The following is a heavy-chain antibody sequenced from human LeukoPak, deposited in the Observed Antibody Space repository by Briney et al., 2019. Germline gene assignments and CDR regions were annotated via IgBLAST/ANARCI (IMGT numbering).Heavy chain of an antibody. CDR2: IGNSGHST. D-gene: IGHD3-22*01. Sequence: PGGSLRLSCAASGFTFSGYAMSWVRQATGKGLEWVSGIGNSGHSTYYADSVKGRFTISRDNSRNTLYLQMNSLRVEDTALFYCAKDFSSGYLGDGFDIWGQGTMVTVSA. CDR3: AKDFSSGYLGDGFDI. J-gene: IGHJ3*02. V-gene: IGHV3-23*01. CDR1: GFTFSGYA.